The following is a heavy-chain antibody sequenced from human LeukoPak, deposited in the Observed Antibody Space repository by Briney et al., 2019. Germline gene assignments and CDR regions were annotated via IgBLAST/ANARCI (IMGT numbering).Heavy chain of an antibody. V-gene: IGHV3-7*01. Sequence: GGSLRLSCAASGFIFDDYGMSWVRQAPGKGLEWVANIKQDGSEKYYVDSVKGRFTISRDNAKNSLYLQMNSLRAEDTAVYYCARERTVEIVFDYWGQGTLVTVSS. J-gene: IGHJ4*02. CDR3: ARERTVEIVFDY. D-gene: IGHD5-24*01. CDR2: IKQDGSEK. CDR1: GFIFDDYG.